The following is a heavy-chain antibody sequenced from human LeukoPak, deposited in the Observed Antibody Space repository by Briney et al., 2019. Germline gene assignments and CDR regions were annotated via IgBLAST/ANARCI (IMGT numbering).Heavy chain of an antibody. D-gene: IGHD6-19*01. CDR3: ARAHHSSGWPFDP. CDR2: IYYGGST. Sequence: SSETLSLTCTVSGGSISSYYWTWIRQPPGKGREWIGYIYYGGSTNYNPSLKSRVTISVDPSKNQFSLRLSSVTAADTAVYYCARAHHSSGWPFDPWGQGTLVTVSS. V-gene: IGHV4-59*01. CDR1: GGSISSYY. J-gene: IGHJ5*02.